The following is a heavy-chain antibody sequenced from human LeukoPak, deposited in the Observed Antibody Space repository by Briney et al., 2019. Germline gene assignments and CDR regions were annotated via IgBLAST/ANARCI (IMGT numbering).Heavy chain of an antibody. D-gene: IGHD3-10*01. CDR3: ARVNYGSATKEDY. J-gene: IGHJ4*02. CDR1: GGSISSGGYY. V-gene: IGHV4-31*03. Sequence: SQSLSLTCTVSGGSISSGGYYWSWIRQHPGKGLEWIGYIYYSGSAYYNPSLKSRVTISVDTSENQFSLKLSSVTAADTAVYYCARVNYGSATKEDYWGQGTLVTVSS. CDR2: IYYSGSA.